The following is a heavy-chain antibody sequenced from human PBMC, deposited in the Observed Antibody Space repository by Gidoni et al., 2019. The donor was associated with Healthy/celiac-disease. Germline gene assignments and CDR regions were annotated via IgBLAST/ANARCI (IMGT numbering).Heavy chain of an antibody. D-gene: IGHD4-4*01. J-gene: IGHJ6*02. Sequence: QVQLVESGGGVVQPGRSLRLSCAASGFTFSSYGMHWVRQAPGKGLEWVAVISYDVSNKYYADSVKGRFTISRDNSKNTLYLQMNSLRAEDTAVYYCAKDCYSNWGFYYYYGMDVWGQGTTVTVSS. CDR2: ISYDVSNK. V-gene: IGHV3-30*18. CDR3: AKDCYSNWGFYYYYGMDV. CDR1: GFTFSSYG.